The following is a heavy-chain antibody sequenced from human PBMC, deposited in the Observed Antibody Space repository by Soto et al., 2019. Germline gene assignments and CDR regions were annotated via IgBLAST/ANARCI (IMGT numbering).Heavy chain of an antibody. V-gene: IGHV4-39*01. D-gene: IGHD3-10*01. Sequence: SPTLSLTCTFSGGSISSSSYYWGWIRQPPGKGLEWIGSIYYSGSTYYNPSLKSRVTISVDTSKNQFSLKLSSVTAADTAVYYCAAGVLLWFGELLYNNYFDYWGQGTLVTVSS. CDR3: AAGVLLWFGELLYNNYFDY. CDR1: GGSISSSSYY. J-gene: IGHJ4*02. CDR2: IYYSGST.